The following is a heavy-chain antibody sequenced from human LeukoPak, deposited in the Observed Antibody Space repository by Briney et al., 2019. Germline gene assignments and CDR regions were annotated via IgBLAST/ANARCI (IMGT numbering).Heavy chain of an antibody. J-gene: IGHJ4*02. CDR2: INSDGSST. CDR3: ARDHNYAFDY. Sequence: PGGSLRLSCAASGFTFTNYWMHWVRQAPGKGLVWVSRINSDGSSTSYADSVKGRFTISGDNARNSLFLQMNSLRAEDTAVYYCARDHNYAFDYWGQGTLVTVSS. V-gene: IGHV3-74*01. D-gene: IGHD5-18*01. CDR1: GFTFTNYW.